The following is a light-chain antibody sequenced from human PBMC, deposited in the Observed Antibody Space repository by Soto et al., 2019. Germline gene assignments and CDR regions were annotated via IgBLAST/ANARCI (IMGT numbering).Light chain of an antibody. Sequence: DIQVTQSPSTLSASVGDRVNITCRASQSLHIWLAWYQQKPGKAPKLLIFDASELASGVPSRFSGSGSGTEFTLSISSLQPDDFATYYCQQYNSFSLTFGGGTKVDIK. CDR3: QQYNSFSLT. CDR2: DAS. J-gene: IGKJ4*01. V-gene: IGKV1-5*01. CDR1: QSLHIW.